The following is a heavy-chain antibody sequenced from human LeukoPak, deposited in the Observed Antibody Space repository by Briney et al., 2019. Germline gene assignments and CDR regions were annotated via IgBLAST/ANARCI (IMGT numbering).Heavy chain of an antibody. Sequence: HPGGSLRLSCAASGFTFSSYAMHWVRRAPGKGLEYVSAISSNGGSTYYANSVKGRFTISRDNSKNTLYLQMGSLRAEDMAVYYCASNYDSSGYYYGDAFDIWGQGTMVTVSS. CDR3: ASNYDSSGYYYGDAFDI. CDR2: ISSNGGST. D-gene: IGHD3-22*01. V-gene: IGHV3-64*01. J-gene: IGHJ3*02. CDR1: GFTFSSYA.